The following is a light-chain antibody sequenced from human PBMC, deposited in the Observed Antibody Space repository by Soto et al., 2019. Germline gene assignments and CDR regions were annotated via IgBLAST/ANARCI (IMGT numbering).Light chain of an antibody. CDR2: GAS. CDR3: QQYDNWPPIT. CDR1: QSVNNG. J-gene: IGKJ5*01. Sequence: EIVMTQSPGTLSVSPGERATLSCRASQSVNNGLAWYQQKPGQAPRLLIYGASTRATGIPARFSGSGSGAEFTLTISSLQSEDFAVYYCQQYDNWPPITFVQGTRLEIK. V-gene: IGKV3-15*01.